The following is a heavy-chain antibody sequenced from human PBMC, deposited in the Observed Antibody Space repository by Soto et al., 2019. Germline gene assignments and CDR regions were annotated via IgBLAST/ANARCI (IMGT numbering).Heavy chain of an antibody. J-gene: IGHJ4*02. V-gene: IGHV4-59*01. CDR2: IYYSGST. D-gene: IGHD6-13*01. Sequence: SETLSLTCTVSGGSISSYYWSWIRQPPGKGLEWIGYIYYSGSTNYNPSLKSRVTISVDTSKNQFSLKLSSVTAADTAVYYCARGVSSSWSIGVGYWGQGTLVTVSS. CDR3: ARGVSSSWSIGVGY. CDR1: GGSISSYY.